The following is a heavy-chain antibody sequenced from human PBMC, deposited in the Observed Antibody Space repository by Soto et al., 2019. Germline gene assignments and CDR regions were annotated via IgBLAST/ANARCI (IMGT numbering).Heavy chain of an antibody. D-gene: IGHD2-15*01. CDR3: FFQAEDGIRDTVPVSAFLLNRSSDL. J-gene: IGHJ2*01. Sequence: PGKGLEWVSAISGSGGSTYYADSVKGRFTISRDNSKNTLYLQMNSLRAEDTAVYSFFFQAEDGIRDTVPVSAFLLNRSSDL. V-gene: IGHV3-23*01. CDR2: ISGSGGST.